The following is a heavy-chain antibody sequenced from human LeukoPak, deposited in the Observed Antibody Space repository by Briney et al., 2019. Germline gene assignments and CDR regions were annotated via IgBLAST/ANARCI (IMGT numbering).Heavy chain of an antibody. Sequence: PGGSLRLSCAASGFTFSSYAMSWVRQAPGKGLECISGFSGSGGSTYYADSVKGRFTISRDNSKNTLYLQMNSLRAEDTAVYYCAKEKTRIAAQPGDAFDIWGQGTMVTVSS. CDR1: GFTFSSYA. CDR2: FSGSGGST. J-gene: IGHJ3*02. V-gene: IGHV3-23*01. CDR3: AKEKTRIAAQPGDAFDI. D-gene: IGHD6-6*01.